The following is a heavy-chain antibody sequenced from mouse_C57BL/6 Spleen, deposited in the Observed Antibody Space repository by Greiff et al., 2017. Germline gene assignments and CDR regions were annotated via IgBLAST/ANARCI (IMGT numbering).Heavy chain of an antibody. CDR1: GFTFSDYG. V-gene: IGHV5-17*01. CDR3: AGFPVGFGG. J-gene: IGHJ3*01. CDR2: ISRGSSTN. Sequence: EVKLQESGGGLVKPGGSLKLSCAASGFTFSDYGMHWVRQAPEKGLEWVAYISRGSSTNYYADTVKGRFTISGDNAKNTLFLQMTSLRSEDTAMYYCAGFPVGFGGRGQGILVTASA.